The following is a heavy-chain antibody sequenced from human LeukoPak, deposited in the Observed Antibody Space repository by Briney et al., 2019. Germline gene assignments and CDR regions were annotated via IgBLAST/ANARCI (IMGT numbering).Heavy chain of an antibody. Sequence: PSETLSLTCTVSGGSISNYYWSCIRQPAGKGLEWIGRIYTSGSTNYNPSLKSRVTMSVDTSKNQFSLKLSSMTAADTAVYYCAREGSSWYRALDYWGQGTLVTVPS. V-gene: IGHV4-4*07. J-gene: IGHJ4*02. CDR3: AREGSSWYRALDY. D-gene: IGHD6-13*01. CDR2: IYTSGST. CDR1: GGSISNYY.